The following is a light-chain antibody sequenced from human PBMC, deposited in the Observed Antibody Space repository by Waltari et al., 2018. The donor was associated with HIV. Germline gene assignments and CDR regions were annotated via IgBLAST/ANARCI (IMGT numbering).Light chain of an antibody. Sequence: QSVLTQPPSASATPGQRVTISCSGSDSNIGNAYVSWFQQLPGTGPTLLIYRDNQRPSGVPGRFSASKSGTSASLAISGLRSEDEADYYCAAWDDSLGGWVFGGGTRLTVL. CDR3: AAWDDSLGGWV. V-gene: IGLV1-47*01. J-gene: IGLJ3*02. CDR2: RDN. CDR1: DSNIGNAY.